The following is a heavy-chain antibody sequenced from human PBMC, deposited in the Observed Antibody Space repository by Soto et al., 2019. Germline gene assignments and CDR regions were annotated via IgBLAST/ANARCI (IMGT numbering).Heavy chain of an antibody. D-gene: IGHD6-19*01. V-gene: IGHV4-59*01. CDR2: IYHGGAT. CDR3: ARDSSGRHDY. CDR1: GGSISSYY. Sequence: LSLTCTVSGGSISSYYWAWIRQPPGKGLEWLGYIYHGGATTYNASFKSRVTISIDTSKNQFFLKVNSVTAADTAVYFCARDSSGRHDYWGQGTLVTVSS. J-gene: IGHJ4*02.